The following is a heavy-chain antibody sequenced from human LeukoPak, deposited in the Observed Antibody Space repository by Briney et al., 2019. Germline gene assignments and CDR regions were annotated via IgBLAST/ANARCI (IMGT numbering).Heavy chain of an antibody. CDR1: GGSFSGYY. CDR3: ARTGYSSSWSFDY. Sequence: SETLSLTCAVYGGSFSGYYWSWIRQPPGKGLEWIGEINHSGSTNYNPSLKSRVTISVDTSKNQFSLKLSSVTAADTAMYYCARTGYSSSWSFDYWGQGTLVTVSS. J-gene: IGHJ4*02. CDR2: INHSGST. D-gene: IGHD6-13*01. V-gene: IGHV4-34*01.